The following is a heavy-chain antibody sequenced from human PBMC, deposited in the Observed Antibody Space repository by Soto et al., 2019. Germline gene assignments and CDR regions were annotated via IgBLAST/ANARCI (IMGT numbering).Heavy chain of an antibody. V-gene: IGHV4-34*01. D-gene: IGHD4-4*01. CDR3: ARGPNYSNWFDP. J-gene: IGHJ5*02. CDR1: GGSFSGYY. CDR2: INHSGST. Sequence: NPSETLSLTCAVYGGSFSGYYWSWIRQPPGKGLEWIGEINHSGSTNYNPSLKSRVTISVDTSKNQFSLKLSSVTAADTAVYYCARGPNYSNWFDPWGQGTLVTVS.